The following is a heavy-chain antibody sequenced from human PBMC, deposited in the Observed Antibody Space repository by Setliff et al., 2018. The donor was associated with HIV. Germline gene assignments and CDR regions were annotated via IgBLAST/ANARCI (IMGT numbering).Heavy chain of an antibody. CDR2: SNAGNGNT. V-gene: IGHV1-3*01. CDR3: ARDRSGYDSSDY. Sequence: GASVKVSCKASGYTFTSYAMHWVRQAPGQRLEWMGWSNAGNGNTNYAQKLQGRVTMTTDTSTSTAYMELRTLRSDDTAVYYCARDRSGYDSSDYWGQGTLVTVSS. J-gene: IGHJ4*02. D-gene: IGHD5-12*01. CDR1: GYTFTSYA.